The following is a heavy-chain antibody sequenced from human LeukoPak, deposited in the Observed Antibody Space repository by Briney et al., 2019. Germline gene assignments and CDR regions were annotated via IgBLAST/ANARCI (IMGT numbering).Heavy chain of an antibody. CDR2: INHSGST. V-gene: IGHV4-34*01. D-gene: IGHD2-21*01. CDR1: GGSFSGYY. CDR3: AREKYCGGDCFGIRWYYFDY. J-gene: IGHJ4*02. Sequence: PSETLSLTCAVYGGSFSGYYWSWIRQPPGKGLEWIGEINHSGSTNYNPSLKSRDTIPVDTSKNQFSLKLSSATAADTAVYYCAREKYCGGDCFGIRWYYFDYWGQGTLVTVSS.